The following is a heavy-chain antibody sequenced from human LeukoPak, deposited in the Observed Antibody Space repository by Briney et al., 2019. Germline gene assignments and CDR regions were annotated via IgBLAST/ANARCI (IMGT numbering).Heavy chain of an antibody. V-gene: IGHV4-4*07. CDR2: IYTSGST. D-gene: IGHD7-27*01. J-gene: IGHJ4*02. Sequence: PSETLSLTCTVSGGSISSYYWSWIRQPAGKGLEWIGRIYTSGSTNYNPSLKSRVTISVDTSKNQFSLKLSSVTAADTAVYYCARESGTGDHQYYFDYWGQGTLVTVSS. CDR3: ARESGTGDHQYYFDY. CDR1: GGSISSYY.